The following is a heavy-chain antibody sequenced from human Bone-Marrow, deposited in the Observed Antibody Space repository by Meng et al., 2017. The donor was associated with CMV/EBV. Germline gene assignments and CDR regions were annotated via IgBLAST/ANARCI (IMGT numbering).Heavy chain of an antibody. CDR3: ARAHSSGWLREYYFDY. Sequence: GSLRLSCAVSGYSISSGYYWGWIRQPPGKGLEWIGSIYHSGSTYYNPSLKSRVTISVDTSKNQFSLKLSSVTAADTAVYYCARAHSSGWLREYYFDYWGQGKLVTVSS. J-gene: IGHJ4*02. V-gene: IGHV4-38-2*01. CDR1: GYSISSGYY. D-gene: IGHD6-19*01. CDR2: IYHSGST.